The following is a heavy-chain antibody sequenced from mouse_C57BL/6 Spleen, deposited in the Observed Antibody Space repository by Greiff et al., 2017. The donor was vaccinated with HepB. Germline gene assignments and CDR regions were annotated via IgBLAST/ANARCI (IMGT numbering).Heavy chain of an antibody. V-gene: IGHV5-9*01. CDR3: ARRGDYVVDY. CDR1: GFTFSGYS. J-gene: IGHJ4*01. CDR2: IGGGGGNT. Sequence: EVQLVESGGGLVKPGGSLKLSCAASGFTFSGYSMSWVRQTPAKRLEWVATIGGGGGNTYYPDSVKGRFTISRDNAKNTLYLQMSSLRSEDTALYYCARRGDYVVDYWGQGTSVTVSS.